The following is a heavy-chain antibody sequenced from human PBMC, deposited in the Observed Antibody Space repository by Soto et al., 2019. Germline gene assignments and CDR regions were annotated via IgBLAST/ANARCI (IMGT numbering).Heavy chain of an antibody. V-gene: IGHV3-21*01. Sequence: VQLVESGGGLVKPGGSLRLSCAASGFTFTDYSIDWVRQAPGTGLEWVSSISSYSTYINYADSVKGRFTISRDNANSAVYLQLDGLRAEDTAMYYCGSYRVTSSRIRIDYWGQGTLVTVSS. CDR1: GFTFTDYS. J-gene: IGHJ4*02. CDR3: GSYRVTSSRIRIDY. CDR2: ISSYSTYI. D-gene: IGHD6-13*01.